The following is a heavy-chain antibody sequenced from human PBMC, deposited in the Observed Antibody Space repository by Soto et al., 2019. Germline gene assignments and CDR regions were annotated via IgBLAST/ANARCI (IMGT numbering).Heavy chain of an antibody. J-gene: IGHJ3*01. CDR2: IYYSGST. CDR3: AGSGFSSRWSKGFEL. D-gene: IGHD6-13*01. V-gene: IGHV4-59*08. CDR1: GGSISSYY. Sequence: SETLSLTCTVSGGSISSYYWSWIRQPPGKGLEWIGYIYYSGSTNYNPSLKSRVTISVDTSKNQFSLKLSSVTAADTAVYYCAGSGFSSRWSKGFELWGKGTMV.